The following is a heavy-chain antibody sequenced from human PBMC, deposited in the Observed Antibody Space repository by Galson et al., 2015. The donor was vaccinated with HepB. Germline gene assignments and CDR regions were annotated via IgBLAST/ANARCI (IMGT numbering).Heavy chain of an antibody. CDR3: ARDGSGATHYFDS. V-gene: IGHV3-33*01. J-gene: IGHJ4*02. Sequence: SLRLSCAASGFSFSTFGMHWVRQAPGKGLEWVALIWYDGSNKYYADSVKGRFTISRDNSENTLYLQINCLRTEDTAVYCCARDGSGATHYFDSWGQGSLVTVSS. D-gene: IGHD1-26*01. CDR2: IWYDGSNK. CDR1: GFSFSTFG.